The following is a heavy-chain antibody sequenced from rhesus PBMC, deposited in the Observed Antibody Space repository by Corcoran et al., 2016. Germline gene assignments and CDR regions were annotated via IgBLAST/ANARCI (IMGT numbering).Heavy chain of an antibody. Sequence: QVQLVQSGSEIKQPGASVKLSCKASGYTFTSYYMPWVRPAPGPGLEWIGLISPYKGNKGYAQNLQGRVTITTDTSTSTGYMELSSLRSEDTAVYYCTRSDYSSGWTVFDYWGQGVLVTVSS. CDR3: TRSDYSSGWTVFDY. CDR2: ISPYKGNK. D-gene: IGHD6-31*01. V-gene: IGHV1-180*01. J-gene: IGHJ4*01. CDR1: GYTFTSYY.